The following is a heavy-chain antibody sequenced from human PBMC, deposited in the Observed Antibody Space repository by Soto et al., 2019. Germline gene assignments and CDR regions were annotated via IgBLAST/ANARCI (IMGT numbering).Heavy chain of an antibody. CDR3: VRVWRLVGRYGMDV. J-gene: IGHJ6*01. Sequence: KAGGSLRLSCVGPGFIFSSYYMNWVRQAPGKGPEWVSSISGGSAYIYYADSVKGRFTISRDNAKNSLYLEMNSLRVEDTAVYYCVRVWRLVGRYGMDVWGQGTTVNVS. V-gene: IGHV3-21*01. CDR1: GFIFSSYY. D-gene: IGHD6-6*01. CDR2: ISGGSAYI.